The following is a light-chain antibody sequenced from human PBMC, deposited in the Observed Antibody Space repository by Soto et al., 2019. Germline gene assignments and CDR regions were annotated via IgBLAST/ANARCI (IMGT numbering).Light chain of an antibody. CDR1: QSVNSY. V-gene: IGKV3-11*01. CDR2: DAS. J-gene: IGKJ4*01. Sequence: IVLTQSPATLSLSPGERATLSCRASQSVNSYLAWYQQKPGQAPRLLIYDASNRATGIPARFSGSGSGTDFTLTISSLEPEDFAVYYCQQRSNWPLTFGGGTKVEI. CDR3: QQRSNWPLT.